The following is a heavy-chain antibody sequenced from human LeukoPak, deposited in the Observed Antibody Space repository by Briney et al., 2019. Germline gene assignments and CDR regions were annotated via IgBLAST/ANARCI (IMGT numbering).Heavy chain of an antibody. D-gene: IGHD3-22*01. Sequence: SVKVSCKASGGTFSSYAISWVRQAPGQGLEWMGGIIPIFGTANYAQKFQGRVTITADESTSTAYMELSSLRSEDTAVYYCARDRGASGYHLEEWGQGTLVTVSS. CDR3: ARDRGASGYHLEE. V-gene: IGHV1-69*01. CDR2: IIPIFGTA. J-gene: IGHJ4*02. CDR1: GGTFSSYA.